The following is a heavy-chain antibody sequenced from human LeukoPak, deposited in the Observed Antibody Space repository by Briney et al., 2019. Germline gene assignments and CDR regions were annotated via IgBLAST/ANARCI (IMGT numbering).Heavy chain of an antibody. V-gene: IGHV3-30*02. CDR1: GFTFSSYG. J-gene: IGHJ4*02. CDR2: IRYDGSNK. D-gene: IGHD2-2*01. CDR3: ARDPVVVVPAATDLDY. Sequence: GGSLRLSCAASGFTFSSYGMHWVRQAPGKGLEWVAFIRYDGSNKYYADSVKGRFTISRDNSKNTLYLQMNSLRAEDTAVYYCARDPVVVVPAATDLDYWGQGTLVTVSS.